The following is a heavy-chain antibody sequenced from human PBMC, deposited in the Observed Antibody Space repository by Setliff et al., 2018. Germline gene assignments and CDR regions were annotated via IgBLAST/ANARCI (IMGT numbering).Heavy chain of an antibody. V-gene: IGHV4-39*07. D-gene: IGHD6-25*01. J-gene: IGHJ6*02. CDR1: GGSISSSRYY. CDR2: IYYSGST. CDR3: ARVSGMGSTPYYYYYYGMDV. Sequence: SETLSLTCTVSGGSISSSRYYWGWVRQPPGKGLGWIGSIYYSGSTYYNPSLKSRVTSTVDTAKNQYSLKLSSVTAADTAVYYCARVSGMGSTPYYYYYYGMDVWGQGTTVTVSS.